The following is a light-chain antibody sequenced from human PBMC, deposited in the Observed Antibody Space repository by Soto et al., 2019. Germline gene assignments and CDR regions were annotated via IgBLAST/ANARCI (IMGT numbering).Light chain of an antibody. CDR1: QSISSW. J-gene: IGKJ4*01. CDR2: DAS. V-gene: IGKV1-5*01. Sequence: DVYRTQSPSTLSASLGDRVTSTCRASQSISSWLAWYQQKPGKAPKLMIYDASSLESGVPSRFSGSGSGTEFTLTISSLQPDDFATYYCQQYNSYSLTFGGGTKVDIK. CDR3: QQYNSYSLT.